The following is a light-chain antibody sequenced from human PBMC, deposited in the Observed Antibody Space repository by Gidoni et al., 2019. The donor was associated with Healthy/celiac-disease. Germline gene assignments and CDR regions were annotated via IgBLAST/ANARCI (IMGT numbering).Light chain of an antibody. V-gene: IGKV3-20*01. CDR3: QQYGSSPLT. Sequence: EIVLTQSPGTLSLSPGERATLSCRASQSVRSSYLAWYQQKPGQAPRLLIDGASSSATGIPDMFRCSGSGTDCTLTISRLEPEDFAVYYCQQYGSSPLTFGGGTKVEIK. J-gene: IGKJ4*01. CDR1: QSVRSSY. CDR2: GAS.